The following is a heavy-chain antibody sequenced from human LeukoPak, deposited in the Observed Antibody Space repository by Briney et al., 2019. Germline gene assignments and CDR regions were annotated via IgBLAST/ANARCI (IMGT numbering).Heavy chain of an antibody. CDR2: IIPIFGTA. J-gene: IGHJ4*02. D-gene: IGHD5-18*01. CDR3: ARDERGYSYGYGYYFDY. CDR1: GGTFSSYA. Sequence: SVKVSCKASGGTFSSYAISWVRQAPGQGREWMGRIIPIFGTANYAQKFQGRVTFTTDESTSTAYMELSSLRSEDTAVYYCARDERGYSYGYGYYFDYWGQGTLVTVSS. V-gene: IGHV1-69*05.